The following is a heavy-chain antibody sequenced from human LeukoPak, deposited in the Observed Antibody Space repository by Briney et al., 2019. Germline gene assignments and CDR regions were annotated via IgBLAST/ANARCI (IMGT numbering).Heavy chain of an antibody. CDR2: INPNSGGT. CDR3: ARGQREYYDILTGYWMLDD. CDR1: GYTFTGYY. J-gene: IGHJ4*02. Sequence: ASVKVSCKASGYTFTGYYMHWVRQAPGQGLEWMGWINPNSGGTNYAQKFQGRVTMTRDTSISTAYMELSRLRSDDTAVYYCARGQREYYDILTGYWMLDDWGQGTLVTVPS. D-gene: IGHD3-9*01. V-gene: IGHV1-2*02.